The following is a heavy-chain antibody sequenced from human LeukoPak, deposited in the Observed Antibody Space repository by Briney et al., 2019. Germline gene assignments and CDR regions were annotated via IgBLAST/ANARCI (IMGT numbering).Heavy chain of an antibody. CDR3: ARQIASAGTAGFDF. D-gene: IGHD6-13*01. Sequence: SETLSLTCTVSGGSISSHYWSRIRQPAGKGLEWIGRIYSTGSTNYNPSLKSRVTMSVDTSKNQFSLRLRSVTAADTAVYYCARQIASAGTAGFDFWGQGALVTVSS. CDR1: GGSISSHY. V-gene: IGHV4-4*07. CDR2: IYSTGST. J-gene: IGHJ4*02.